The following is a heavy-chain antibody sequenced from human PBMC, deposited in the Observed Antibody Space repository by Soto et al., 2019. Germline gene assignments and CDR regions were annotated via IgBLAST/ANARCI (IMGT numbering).Heavy chain of an antibody. D-gene: IGHD2-15*01. V-gene: IGHV4-61*01. J-gene: IGHJ5*02. CDR3: ARDRGGCSGGSCYSGFDP. CDR1: GGSVSSGSYY. Sequence: PSETLSLTCTVAGGSVSSGSYYWSWIRQPPGKGLEWIGYIYYSGSTNYNPSLKSRVTISVDTSKNQFSLKLSSVTAADTAMYYCARDRGGCSGGSCYSGFDPWGQGTLVTVSS. CDR2: IYYSGST.